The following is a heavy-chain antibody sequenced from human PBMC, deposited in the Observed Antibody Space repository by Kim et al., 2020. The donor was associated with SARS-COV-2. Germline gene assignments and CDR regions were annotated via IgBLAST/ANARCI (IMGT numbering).Heavy chain of an antibody. V-gene: IGHV3-30*04. CDR2: ISYDGSNK. CDR1: GFTFSSYA. Sequence: GGSLRLSCAASGFTFSSYAMHWVRQAPGKGLEWVAVISYDGSNKYYADSVKGRFTISRDNSKNTLYLQMNSLRAEDTAVYYCAGDYYYGMDVWGQGTTVTVSS. CDR3: AGDYYYGMDV. J-gene: IGHJ6*02.